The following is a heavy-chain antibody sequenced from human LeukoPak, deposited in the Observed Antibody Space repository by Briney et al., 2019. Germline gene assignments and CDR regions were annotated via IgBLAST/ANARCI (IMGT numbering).Heavy chain of an antibody. V-gene: IGHV3-21*01. D-gene: IGHD3-10*01. CDR1: GFTFSSYS. J-gene: IGHJ4*02. Sequence: GGSLRLSCAASGFTFSSYSMNWARQAAGKGLQWVSSISSSSSYIYYADSVKGRFTISRDNAKNSLYLQMNSLRAEDTAVYYCARDFGSYYYGSGSYYGFDYWGQGTLVTVSS. CDR2: ISSSSSYI. CDR3: ARDFGSYYYGSGSYYGFDY.